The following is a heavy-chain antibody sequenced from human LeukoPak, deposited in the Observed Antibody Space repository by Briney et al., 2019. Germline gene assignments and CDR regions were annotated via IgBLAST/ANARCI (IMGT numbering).Heavy chain of an antibody. CDR3: ARVAYDSSGSVDY. Sequence: TGGSLRLSCAASGFTFSSYAMHWVRQAPGKGLEWVAVISYDGSNKYYADSVKGRFTISRDNSKNTLYLQMNSLRAEDTAVYYCARVAYDSSGSVDYWGQGTLVTVSS. V-gene: IGHV3-30-3*01. D-gene: IGHD3-22*01. CDR1: GFTFSSYA. J-gene: IGHJ4*02. CDR2: ISYDGSNK.